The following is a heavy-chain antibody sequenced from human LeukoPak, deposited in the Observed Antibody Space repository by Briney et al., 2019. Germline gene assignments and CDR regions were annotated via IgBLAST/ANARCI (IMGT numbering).Heavy chain of an antibody. CDR1: GFTFSSYA. CDR3: AKDGRRFLEWLLQSYYYYYMDV. Sequence: GGSLRLSWAASGFTFSSYAMSWVRQAPGKGLEWVSAISGSGGSTYYADSVKGRFTISRDNSKNTLYLQMNSLRAEDTAVYYCAKDGRRFLEWLLQSYYYYYMDVWGKGTTVTVSS. V-gene: IGHV3-23*01. CDR2: ISGSGGST. D-gene: IGHD3-3*01. J-gene: IGHJ6*03.